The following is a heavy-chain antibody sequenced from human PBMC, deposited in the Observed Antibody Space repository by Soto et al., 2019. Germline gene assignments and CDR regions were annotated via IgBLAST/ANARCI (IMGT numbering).Heavy chain of an antibody. J-gene: IGHJ3*02. V-gene: IGHV1-3*01. CDR3: ARRSDGAFDI. CDR1: GYTFSSYF. Sequence: ASVKVSCKASGYTFSSYFMHWVRQAPGQRLEWMGWINAANGYTKYSQKFQGRVTITRDTSATTAYMELSSLRSEDTAVYYCARRSDGAFDIWGQGTLVTVSS. CDR2: INAANGYT.